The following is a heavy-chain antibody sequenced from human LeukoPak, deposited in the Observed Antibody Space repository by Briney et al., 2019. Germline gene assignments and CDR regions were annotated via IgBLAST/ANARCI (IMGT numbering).Heavy chain of an antibody. V-gene: IGHV3-7*01. CDR2: IKQDGSEK. J-gene: IGHJ4*02. CDR3: ASEIEGDDYYDSSGYYRYFDY. CDR1: GFTFSSYW. Sequence: PGGSLRLSCAASGFTFSSYWMSWVRQAPGKGLEWVANIKQDGSEKYYVDSVKGRFTISRDNAKNSLYLQMNSLRAEDTAVYYCASEIEGDDYYDSSGYYRYFDYWGQGTLVTVSS. D-gene: IGHD3-22*01.